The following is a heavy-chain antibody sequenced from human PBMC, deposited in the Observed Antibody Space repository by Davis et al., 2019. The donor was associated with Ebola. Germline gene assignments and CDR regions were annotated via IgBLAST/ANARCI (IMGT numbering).Heavy chain of an antibody. CDR2: VSEDGGRT. CDR3: ARGLQTRWRVGWGMDV. CDR1: GFTFKASW. V-gene: IGHV3-74*01. J-gene: IGHJ6*02. Sequence: HTGGSLRLSCAASGFTFKASWMHWVRQVPGKGLMWVARVSEDGGRTTYADSVKGRFTISRDNAKNSLYLQMSSLRAEDTAVYYCARGLQTRWRVGWGMDVWGQGTTVTVSS. D-gene: IGHD3-16*01.